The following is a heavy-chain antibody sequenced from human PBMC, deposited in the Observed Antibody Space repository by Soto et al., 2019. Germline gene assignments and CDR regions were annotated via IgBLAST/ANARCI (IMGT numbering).Heavy chain of an antibody. V-gene: IGHV3-23*01. J-gene: IGHJ4*02. CDR2: ISGSGDST. CDR3: AKDWTIVVVVGATPDYFEY. CDR1: GFTFRSYV. D-gene: IGHD2-15*01. Sequence: EVQLLQSGGGLVQPGGSLRLSCAASGFTFRSYVMSWVRQAPGKGLEWVSAISGSGDSTYYADSVKGRFTISRDNSKNTLYLHMDSLRAEDTAVYYCAKDWTIVVVVGATPDYFEYWGQGTLVTVSS.